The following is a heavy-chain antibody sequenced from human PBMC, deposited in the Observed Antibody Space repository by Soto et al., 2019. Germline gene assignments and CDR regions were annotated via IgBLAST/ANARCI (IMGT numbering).Heavy chain of an antibody. V-gene: IGHV3-15*01. Sequence: GGSLRLSCAASGFTFSNAWMRWVRQAPGKGLEWVGRIKSKTDGGTTDYAAPVKGRFTISRDDSKNTLYLQMNSLKTEDTGVYYCTTEVDYYDSSGYYRYYFDYWGQGTLVTVS. J-gene: IGHJ4*02. CDR3: TTEVDYYDSSGYYRYYFDY. CDR2: IKSKTDGGTT. D-gene: IGHD3-22*01. CDR1: GFTFSNAW.